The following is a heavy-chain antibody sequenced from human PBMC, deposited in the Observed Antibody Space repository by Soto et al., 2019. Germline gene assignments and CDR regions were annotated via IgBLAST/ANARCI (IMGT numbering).Heavy chain of an antibody. CDR3: ARGILLELPYYYYYMDV. V-gene: IGHV3-21*01. J-gene: IGHJ6*03. CDR1: GFTFSSYS. CDR2: ISSSSSYI. Sequence: GGSLRLSCAASGFTFSSYSMNWVRQAPGKGLEWVSSISSSSSYIYYADSVKGRFTISRDNAKNSLYLQMNSLRAEDTAVYYCARGILLELPYYYYYMDVWGKGTKVTVSS. D-gene: IGHD1-7*01.